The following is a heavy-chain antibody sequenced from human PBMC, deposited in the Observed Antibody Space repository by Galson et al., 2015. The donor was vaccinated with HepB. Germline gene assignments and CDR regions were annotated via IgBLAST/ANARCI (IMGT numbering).Heavy chain of an antibody. CDR1: GFTFSSYA. V-gene: IGHV3-30-3*01. CDR3: ARDRGDSSLGGGDY. D-gene: IGHD3-22*01. J-gene: IGHJ4*02. Sequence: SLRLSCAASGFTFSSYAMHWVRQAPGKGLEWVAVISYDGSNKYYADSVKGRFTISRDNSKNTLYLQMNSLRAEDTAVYYCARDRGDSSLGGGDYWGQGTLVTVSS. CDR2: ISYDGSNK.